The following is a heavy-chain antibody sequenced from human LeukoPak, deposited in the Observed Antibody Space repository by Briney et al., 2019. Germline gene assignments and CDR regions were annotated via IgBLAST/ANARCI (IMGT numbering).Heavy chain of an antibody. CDR1: GDSISGGSYY. J-gene: IGHJ4*02. Sequence: SETLSLTCSVSGDSISGGSYYWSWIRQPAGKGLEWIGRIYTSGNTNYNPSLKSRVTISVDTSKNQLSLKLSSVTAADTAVYYCAKMKVGATRVDYWGQGILVTVSS. V-gene: IGHV4-61*02. CDR2: IYTSGNT. CDR3: AKMKVGATRVDY. D-gene: IGHD1-26*01.